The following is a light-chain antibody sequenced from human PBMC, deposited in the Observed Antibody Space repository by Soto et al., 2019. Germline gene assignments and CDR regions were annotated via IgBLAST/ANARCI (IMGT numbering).Light chain of an antibody. CDR3: QKYDSDPFT. CDR1: QDINKY. Sequence: DIQLTQSPSSLSASVGDTGTVTCRASQDINKYLAWYQQKPGKVPHLLIYGASTSQLGVPPRFSGSGSGTDFTLTISSLQPEDVATYYCQKYDSDPFTFGAGPKVDIK. J-gene: IGKJ3*01. V-gene: IGKV1-27*01. CDR2: GAS.